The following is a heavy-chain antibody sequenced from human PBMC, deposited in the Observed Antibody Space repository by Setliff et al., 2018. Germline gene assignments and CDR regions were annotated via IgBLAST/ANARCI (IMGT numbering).Heavy chain of an antibody. CDR3: ARSSVVGGYFYDQGRSAFDV. CDR2: TAAAGDT. CDR1: GFTFSRYD. J-gene: IGHJ3*01. Sequence: GGSLRLSCAASGFTFSRYDIHWVRQVTGKGLEWVSGTAAAGDTYYADSVKGRFTISRENAKNSFYLQMNSLTAGDTAVYYCARSSVVGGYFYDQGRSAFDVWGQGTMVTVSS. V-gene: IGHV3-13*04. D-gene: IGHD3-22*01.